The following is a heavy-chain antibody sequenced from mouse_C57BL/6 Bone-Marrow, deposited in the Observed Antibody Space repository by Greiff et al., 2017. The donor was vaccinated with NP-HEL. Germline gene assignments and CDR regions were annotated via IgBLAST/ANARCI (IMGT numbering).Heavy chain of an antibody. Sequence: QVQLQQPGAELVKPGASVKLSCKASGYTFTSYCMHWVKQRPGQGLEWIGMIHPNSGSTNYNEKFKSKATLTVDKSSSTAYMQLSSLTSEDSAVYYCARRDWDGGDYWGQGTTLTVSS. J-gene: IGHJ2*01. CDR1: GYTFTSYC. CDR2: IHPNSGST. CDR3: ARRDWDGGDY. D-gene: IGHD4-1*01. V-gene: IGHV1-64*01.